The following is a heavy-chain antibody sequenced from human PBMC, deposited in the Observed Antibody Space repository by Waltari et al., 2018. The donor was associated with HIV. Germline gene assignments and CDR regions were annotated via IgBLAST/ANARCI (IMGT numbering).Heavy chain of an antibody. CDR3: AREPDFSYYMDF. J-gene: IGHJ6*03. CDR2: IKEDGGDK. Sequence: EVQLVESGGGFIQPGGSLRLSCAASGFHFMSWVLQAPGKGLEWVAKIKEDGGDKYYVDSVKGRFTISRDNAKNSLYLQMNSLRAEDTAVYYCAREPDFSYYMDFRGKGTTVTVS. CDR1: GFHF. V-gene: IGHV3-7*01.